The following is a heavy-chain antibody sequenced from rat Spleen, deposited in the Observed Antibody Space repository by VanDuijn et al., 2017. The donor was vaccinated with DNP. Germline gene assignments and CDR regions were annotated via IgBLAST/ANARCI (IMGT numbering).Heavy chain of an antibody. CDR1: GFTFSDYY. CDR3: ARHSEPRYYFDY. Sequence: EVQLVESGGGLVQPGRSLKLSCAASGFTFSDYYMAWVRQAPTKGLEWVASISFDGSSTYYRDSVKGRFTISRDNVKDNLYLQMDSLRSEDTATYYCARHSEPRYYFDYWGQGVMVTVSS. V-gene: IGHV5-7*01. CDR2: ISFDGSST. J-gene: IGHJ2*01. D-gene: IGHD4-3*01.